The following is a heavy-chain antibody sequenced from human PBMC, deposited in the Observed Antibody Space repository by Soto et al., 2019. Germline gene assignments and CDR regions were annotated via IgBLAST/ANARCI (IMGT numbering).Heavy chain of an antibody. V-gene: IGHV4-59*01. CDR3: ARSPPSGSYFSYFDY. D-gene: IGHD1-26*01. J-gene: IGHJ4*02. CDR1: GGSISSYY. Sequence: SLTCTVSGGSISSYYWSWIRQPPGKGLEWIGYIYYSGSTNYNPSLKSRVTISVDTSKTQFSLKLRSVTAADTAVYYCARSPPSGSYFSYFDYWGQGTLVTVSS. CDR2: IYYSGST.